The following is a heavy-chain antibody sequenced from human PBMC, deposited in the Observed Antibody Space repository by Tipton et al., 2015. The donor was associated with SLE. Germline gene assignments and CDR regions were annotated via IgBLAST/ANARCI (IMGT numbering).Heavy chain of an antibody. V-gene: IGHV1-46*01. CDR3: ARPSYSSGWSN. Sequence: QSGAEVKKPGASVKVSCKASGYTFTSYYMHWVRQAPGQGLEWMGIINPSGGSTSYAQKFQGSVTMTRDTSTSTVYMELSSLRSEVTAVYYCARPSYSSGWSNWGQGTLVTVSS. CDR2: INPSGGST. J-gene: IGHJ4*02. D-gene: IGHD6-19*01. CDR1: GYTFTSYY.